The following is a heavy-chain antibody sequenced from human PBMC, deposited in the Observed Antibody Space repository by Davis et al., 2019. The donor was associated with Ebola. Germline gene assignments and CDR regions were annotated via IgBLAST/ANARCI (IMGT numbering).Heavy chain of an antibody. CDR3: ARGARDVLSSSTWYVNY. Sequence: PSETLSLTCTVSGGSISSGGYYWSWIRQHPGKGLEWIGYIYYSGSTYYNPSLKSRVTISVDTSKNQFSLNLSSVTAADTAVYYCARGARDVLSSSTWYVNYWGQGTLVTVSS. J-gene: IGHJ4*02. CDR1: GGSISSGGYY. D-gene: IGHD6-13*01. CDR2: IYYSGST. V-gene: IGHV4-31*03.